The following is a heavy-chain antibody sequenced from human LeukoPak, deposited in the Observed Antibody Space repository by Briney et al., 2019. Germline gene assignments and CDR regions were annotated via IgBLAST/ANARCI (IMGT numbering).Heavy chain of an antibody. D-gene: IGHD6-19*01. CDR1: GGTFSSYA. CDR2: ISAYNGNT. J-gene: IGHJ4*02. Sequence: ASVKVSCKASGGTFSSYAISWVRQAPGQGLEWMGWISAYNGNTNYAQKLQGRVTMTTDTSTSTAYMELRSLRSDDTAVYYCARDPGFMAVAVDFDYWGQGTLVTVSS. CDR3: ARDPGFMAVAVDFDY. V-gene: IGHV1-18*01.